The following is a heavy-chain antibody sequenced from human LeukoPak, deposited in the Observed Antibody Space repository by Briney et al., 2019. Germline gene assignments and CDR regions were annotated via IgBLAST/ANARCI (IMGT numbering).Heavy chain of an antibody. J-gene: IGHJ4*02. CDR3: ARGTMFPYYFDY. Sequence: GGSLRLSCAASGFTFSSYSMNWVRQAPGKGLEWVSSISGSSSFIYYADSVKGRFTISRDNAKNSLYLQMNSLRAEDTAVYYCARGTMFPYYFDYWGQGTLVTVSS. CDR2: ISGSSSFI. D-gene: IGHD3-10*02. V-gene: IGHV3-21*01. CDR1: GFTFSSYS.